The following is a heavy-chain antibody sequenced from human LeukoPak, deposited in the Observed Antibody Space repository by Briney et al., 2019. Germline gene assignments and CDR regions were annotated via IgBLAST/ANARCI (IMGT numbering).Heavy chain of an antibody. J-gene: IGHJ4*02. V-gene: IGHV3-48*03. Sequence: SGGSLRLSCAASGFTFSSYDMNWVRQAPGKGLEWVSYITTSGSATYHADSVKGRFTISRDNAKNTLYLQMNSLRAEDTAVYYCARQTTRWLQPYYFDYWGQGTLVTVS. D-gene: IGHD5-24*01. CDR1: GFTFSSYD. CDR2: ITTSGSAT. CDR3: ARQTTRWLQPYYFDY.